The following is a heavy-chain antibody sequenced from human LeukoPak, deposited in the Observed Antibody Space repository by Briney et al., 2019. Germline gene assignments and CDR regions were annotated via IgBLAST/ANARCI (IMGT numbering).Heavy chain of an antibody. CDR1: GFTFNSYS. J-gene: IGHJ4*02. Sequence: GGSLRLSCAASGFTFNSYSMNWVRQAPGKGLEWVSYITSSSSIIYYGDSVKGRFTVSRDNAKNSLYLQMNSLRAEDTAVYYCARVGLWHYPVDSWGQGTLVTVSS. D-gene: IGHD1-7*01. V-gene: IGHV3-48*01. CDR3: ARVGLWHYPVDS. CDR2: ITSSSSII.